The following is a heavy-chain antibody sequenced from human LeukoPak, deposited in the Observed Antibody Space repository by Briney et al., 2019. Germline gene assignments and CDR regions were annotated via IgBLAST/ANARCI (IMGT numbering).Heavy chain of an antibody. CDR3: AKAKGGSGSYYYHMDV. CDR2: ISSSSSYI. J-gene: IGHJ6*03. V-gene: IGHV3-21*01. CDR1: GFTFSRYN. Sequence: GGSLRLSCAASGFTFSRYNMNWVRQAPGKGLEWVSSISSSSSYIYYADSVKGRFTISRDNAKNSLYLQMNSLRAEDTAVYYCAKAKGGSGSYYYHMDVWGKGTTVTISS. D-gene: IGHD3-10*01.